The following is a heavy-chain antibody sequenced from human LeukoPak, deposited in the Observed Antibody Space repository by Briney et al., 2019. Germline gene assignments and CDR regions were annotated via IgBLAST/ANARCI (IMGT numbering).Heavy chain of an antibody. CDR3: AATMGPLHYMDV. CDR2: INPNSGGT. V-gene: IGHV1-2*02. CDR1: GYTFTGYY. J-gene: IGHJ6*03. Sequence: GASVKVSCKASGYTFTGYYMHWVRQAPGQGLEWMGWINPNSGGTNYAQKFQCRVTMTRDTSISTAYMELSRLRSDDTAVYYCAATMGPLHYMDVWGKGTTVTVSS. D-gene: IGHD1-26*01.